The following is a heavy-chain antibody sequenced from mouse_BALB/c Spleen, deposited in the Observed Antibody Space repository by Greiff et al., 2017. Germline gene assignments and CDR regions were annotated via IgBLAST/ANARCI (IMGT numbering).Heavy chain of an antibody. CDR3: TRPLAGGYYFDY. CDR2: IRLKSNNYAT. D-gene: IGHD6-1*01. J-gene: IGHJ2*01. CDR1: GFTFSNYW. Sequence: EVQLVESGGGLVQPGGSMKLSCVASGFTFSNYWMNWVRQSPEKGLEWVAEIRLKSNNYATHYAESVKGRFTISRDDSKSSVYLQMNNLRAEDTGIYYCTRPLAGGYYFDYWGQGTTLTVSS. V-gene: IGHV6-6*02.